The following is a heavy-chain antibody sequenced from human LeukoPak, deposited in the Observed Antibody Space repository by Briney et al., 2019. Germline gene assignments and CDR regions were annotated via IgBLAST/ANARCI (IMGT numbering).Heavy chain of an antibody. D-gene: IGHD2-15*01. V-gene: IGHV3-48*02. CDR1: GFTFSSYG. Sequence: PGGSLRLSCAASGFTFSSYGMHWVRQAPGKGLEWVSYISSRGTTIYYADSVKGRFTISRDNSKNTVYLQMNSLRDEDTAVYFCVRDRGYCRGGRCYSNYFDLWGQGTLVTVSS. CDR2: ISSRGTTI. CDR3: VRDRGYCRGGRCYSNYFDL. J-gene: IGHJ4*02.